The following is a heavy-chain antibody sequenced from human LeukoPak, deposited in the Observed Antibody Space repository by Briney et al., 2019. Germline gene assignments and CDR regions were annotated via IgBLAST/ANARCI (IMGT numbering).Heavy chain of an antibody. CDR2: IYWNDDK. D-gene: IGHD4-17*01. CDR3: AHSGTVTTPHDAFDI. V-gene: IGHV2-5*01. J-gene: IGHJ3*02. Sequence: ESGPTLVKPTQTLTLTCTFSGFSLSTSGVGVGWIRQPPGKALEWLALIYWNDDKRYSPSLKSRLTITKDTSKNQVVLTMTNMGPVDTATYYCAHSGTVTTPHDAFDIWGQGSMVTVSS. CDR1: GFSLSTSGVG.